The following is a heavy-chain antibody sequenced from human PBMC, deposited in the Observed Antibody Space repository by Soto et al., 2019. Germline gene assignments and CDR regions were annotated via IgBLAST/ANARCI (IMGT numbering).Heavy chain of an antibody. CDR1: GFTFDSYA. V-gene: IGHV3-23*01. CDR2: ISGNGAGT. Sequence: EVKLLESGGGLAQPGGSLRLSCVGSGFTFDSYAISWVRQAPGKGLQWISAISGNGAGTDYAHSVKGRFTISRDNSKNTVHLQMSSMRAEDTALYYCAKETVGGSSCWISDYCAGLDAWGQGTMVPVS. CDR3: AKETVGGSSCWISDYCAGLDA. D-gene: IGHD4-17*01. J-gene: IGHJ3*01.